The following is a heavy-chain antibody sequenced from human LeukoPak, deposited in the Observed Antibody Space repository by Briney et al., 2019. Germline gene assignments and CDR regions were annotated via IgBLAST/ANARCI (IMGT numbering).Heavy chain of an antibody. Sequence: SETLSLTCDVYGGSFSGYYWSWLRQPPGKGLEWIGEINHSGSTNYNPSLKSRVTISVDTSKNQFSLKLSSVTAADTAVYYCASGGDTAMVKRYFDYWGQGTLVTVS. J-gene: IGHJ4*02. D-gene: IGHD5-18*01. CDR2: INHSGST. CDR3: ASGGDTAMVKRYFDY. V-gene: IGHV4-34*01. CDR1: GGSFSGYY.